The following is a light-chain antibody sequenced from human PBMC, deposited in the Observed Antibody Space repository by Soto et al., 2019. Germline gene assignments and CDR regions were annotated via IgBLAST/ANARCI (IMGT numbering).Light chain of an antibody. CDR3: QQYGSSPWT. CDR2: GAS. CDR1: QSVSSNY. Sequence: EIVLTQSPGTLSLSPGERATLSCRASQSVSSNYLAWYQQKPGQAPRLLIYGASSRATGIPDRFSGSGSGTDFTLTITRLGPEYFAVYYCQQYGSSPWTFGQWTKVEIK. J-gene: IGKJ1*01. V-gene: IGKV3-20*01.